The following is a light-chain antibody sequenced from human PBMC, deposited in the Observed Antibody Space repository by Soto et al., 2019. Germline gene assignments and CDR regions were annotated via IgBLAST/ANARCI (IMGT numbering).Light chain of an antibody. CDR2: GAS. V-gene: IGKV3-20*01. CDR1: QIVSSSY. CDR3: QRYGSSPLT. J-gene: IGKJ4*01. Sequence: EIVLTQSPGTLSLSPGEIATLSCRASQIVSSSYLAWYQQKPGQAPRLLINGASSRATGIPDRFSGSGSGTDFTLTISRLEPEDFAVYYCQRYGSSPLTFGGGTKVEIK.